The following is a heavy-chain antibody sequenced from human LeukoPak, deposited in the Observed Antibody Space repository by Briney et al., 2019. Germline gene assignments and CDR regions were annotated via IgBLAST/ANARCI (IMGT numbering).Heavy chain of an antibody. CDR2: INRGSGSI. Sequence: PGRSLRLSCAASGFTFNEYDMHWVRQAPGKGLEWVSGINRGSGSIGFADSVKGRFTISRDNAKNSLYLQMNSLGAEDTALYYCAKDISRAGRLQSSYGSGTSRAGFDYWGQGTLVTVSS. V-gene: IGHV3-9*01. D-gene: IGHD3-10*01. J-gene: IGHJ4*02. CDR1: GFTFNEYD. CDR3: AKDISRAGRLQSSYGSGTSRAGFDY.